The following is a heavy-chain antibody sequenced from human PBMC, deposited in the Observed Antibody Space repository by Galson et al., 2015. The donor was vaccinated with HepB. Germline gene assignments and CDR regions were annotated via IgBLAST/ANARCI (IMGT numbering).Heavy chain of an antibody. CDR3: ARAFRGVLPYYGMDV. D-gene: IGHD3-10*01. CDR1: EFPFSRYW. J-gene: IGHJ6*02. Sequence: SLRLSCAASEFPFSRYWMHWVRQAPGKGLVWVSRISNDGISTTYADSVKGRFTISRDNAKSTLYLQMNSLRTEDTAVYYCARAFRGVLPYYGMDVCGQGATVTVSS. V-gene: IGHV3-74*01. CDR2: ISNDGIST.